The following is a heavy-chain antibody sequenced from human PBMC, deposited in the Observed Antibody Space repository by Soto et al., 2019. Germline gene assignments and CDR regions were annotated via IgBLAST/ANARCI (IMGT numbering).Heavy chain of an antibody. CDR1: GFIFSNYA. D-gene: IGHD3-10*01. CDR2: IFASGSST. CDR3: AKDLIRGDGYVDFDY. J-gene: IGHJ4*02. V-gene: IGHV3-23*01. Sequence: GGSLRLSCAASGFIFSNYAMFWVRQAPGKGLEWVPTIFASGSSTYYADSVKGRFTISRDNSKNTLFLQINDLRAEDTAVYFCAKDLIRGDGYVDFDYWGQGTLVTVSS.